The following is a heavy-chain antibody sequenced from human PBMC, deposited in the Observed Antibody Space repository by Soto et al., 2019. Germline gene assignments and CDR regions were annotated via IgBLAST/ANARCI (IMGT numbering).Heavy chain of an antibody. V-gene: IGHV4-4*02. D-gene: IGHD1-26*01. Sequence: QVQLQESGPGLVKPSGTLSLTCAVSGGSISSSNWWSWVRQPPGKGLEWIGEIYHSGITNYNPSLKSRVTISVERSKNQFSLKLSSVTAADTAVYYCARVSGSYYDGMDVWGQGTTVTVSS. CDR1: GGSISSSNW. CDR3: ARVSGSYYDGMDV. J-gene: IGHJ6*02. CDR2: IYHSGIT.